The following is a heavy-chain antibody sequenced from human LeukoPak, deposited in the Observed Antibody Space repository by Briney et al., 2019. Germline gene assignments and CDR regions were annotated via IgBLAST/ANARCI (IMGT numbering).Heavy chain of an antibody. D-gene: IGHD3-22*01. CDR1: GFTFSSYA. J-gene: IGHJ3*02. V-gene: IGHV3-23*01. CDR2: ISGSGGST. CDR3: ATQPSAYYCDSSGYYYGAFDI. Sequence: GGSLRLSCAASGFTFSSYAMSWVRQAPGKGLEWVSAISGSGGSTYYADSVKGRFTISRDNSKNTLYLQMNSLRAEDTAVYYCATQPSAYYCDSSGYYYGAFDIWGQGTMVTVSS.